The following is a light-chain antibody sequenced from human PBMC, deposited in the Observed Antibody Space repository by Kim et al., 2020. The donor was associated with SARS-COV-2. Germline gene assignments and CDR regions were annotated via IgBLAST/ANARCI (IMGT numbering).Light chain of an antibody. CDR2: DNV. CDR3: GTWDSSLTAVI. J-gene: IGLJ2*01. CDR1: SSNIGTYF. Sequence: QSVLTQPPSVSAAPGQKVTISCSGSSSNIGTYFVSWYQQVPGTVPKLLIYDNVKRPSGIPDRFSGSTSGTSATLGITGLQTGDEADYYCGTWDSSLTAVIFGGGTQLTVL. V-gene: IGLV1-51*01.